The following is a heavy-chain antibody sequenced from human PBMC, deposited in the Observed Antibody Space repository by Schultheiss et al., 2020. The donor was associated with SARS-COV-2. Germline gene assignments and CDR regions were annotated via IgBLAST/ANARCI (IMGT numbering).Heavy chain of an antibody. D-gene: IGHD3/OR15-3a*01. CDR2: ISGSGGST. Sequence: GESLKISCAASGFTFSSYAMSWVRQAPGKGLEWVSAISGSGGSTYYADSVKGRFTISRDNSKNTLYLQMNSLRAEDTAVYYCAKQKGGFLDWPDYWGQGTLVTVSS. CDR3: AKQKGGFLDWPDY. V-gene: IGHV3-23*01. J-gene: IGHJ4*02. CDR1: GFTFSSYA.